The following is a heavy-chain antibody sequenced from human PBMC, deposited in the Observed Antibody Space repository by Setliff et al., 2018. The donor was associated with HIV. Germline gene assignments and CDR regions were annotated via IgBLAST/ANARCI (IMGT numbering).Heavy chain of an antibody. Sequence: PSETLSLTCTVSDASISTSNFLWGWIRQSPGKGLEWIGSSYYSSRTYYNPSLKNRVTISADTSKNHLSLELTSLTAADTAVYYCGRLETGPATSAYGPFNSWGQGKMVTVSS. CDR1: DASISTSNFL. J-gene: IGHJ4*02. D-gene: IGHD4-17*01. CDR3: GRLETGPATSAYGPFNS. CDR2: SYYSSRT. V-gene: IGHV4-39*02.